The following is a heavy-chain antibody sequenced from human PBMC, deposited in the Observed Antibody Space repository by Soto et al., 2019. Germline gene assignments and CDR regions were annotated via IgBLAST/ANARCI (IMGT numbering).Heavy chain of an antibody. CDR1: GFTFSSYS. J-gene: IGHJ5*02. CDR2: ISSSSSYI. CDR3: ARGYCSGGSCGGAPSWFAP. Sequence: EVQLVESGGGLVKPGGSLRLSCAASGFTFSSYSMNWVRQAPGKGLEWVSSISSSSSYIYYADSVKGRFTISRDNAKKSLYLKMNSLRAEDTAVYYCARGYCSGGSCGGAPSWFAPWGQGTLVTVSS. D-gene: IGHD2-15*01. V-gene: IGHV3-21*01.